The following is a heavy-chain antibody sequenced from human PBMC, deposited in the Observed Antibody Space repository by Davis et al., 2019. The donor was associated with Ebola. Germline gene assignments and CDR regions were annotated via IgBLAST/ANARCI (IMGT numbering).Heavy chain of an antibody. V-gene: IGHV4-59*05. CDR3: ARRSRSESFGLHGMDV. CDR1: GGSVSRYY. CDR2: ISYDGSA. Sequence: SETLSLTCTVSGGSVSRYYCNWVRQPPGKGLEWIGGISYDGSAYYNPSLESRVTISVDTSKNQFSLKVNSATAADTAVYYCARRSRSESFGLHGMDVWGQGTTVTVSS. D-gene: IGHD3-10*01. J-gene: IGHJ6*02.